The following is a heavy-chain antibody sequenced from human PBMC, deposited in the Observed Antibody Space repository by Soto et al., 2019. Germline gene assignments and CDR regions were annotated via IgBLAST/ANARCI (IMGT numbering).Heavy chain of an antibody. CDR1: GFTFSYYA. CDR3: VRRRDGMCYGCYDY. J-gene: IGHJ4*01. CDR2: IRSNGGSA. D-gene: IGHD2-15*01. V-gene: IGHV3-64*01. Sequence: EVQLVESGGGVVQPGGSLRLSCAASGFTFSYYAIHWVRQATGKGLEYVSAIRSNGGSASYANSVRGRFTSYTDDSKNRANLQMGSLGGVEMDVCDCVRRRDGMCYGCYDYWGDGPLVTVSS.